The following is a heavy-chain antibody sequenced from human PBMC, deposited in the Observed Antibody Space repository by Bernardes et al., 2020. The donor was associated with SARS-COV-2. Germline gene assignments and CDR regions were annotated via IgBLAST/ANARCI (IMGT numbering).Heavy chain of an antibody. CDR3: TRVWGCSSTSCYGDAFDI. CDR2: IRSKAYGGTT. D-gene: IGHD2-2*01. CDR1: GFTFGDYA. J-gene: IGHJ3*02. Sequence: GGSLRLSCTASGFTFGDYAMSWFRQAPGKGLEWVGFIRSKAYGGTTEYAASVKGRFTISRDDSKSIAYLQMNSLKTEDTAVYYCTRVWGCSSTSCYGDAFDIWGQGTMVTVSS. V-gene: IGHV3-49*03.